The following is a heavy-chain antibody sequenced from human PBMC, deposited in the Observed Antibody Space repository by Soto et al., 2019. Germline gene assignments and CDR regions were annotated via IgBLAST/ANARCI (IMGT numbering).Heavy chain of an antibody. J-gene: IGHJ3*02. D-gene: IGHD3-22*01. CDR2: IYYSGST. Sequence: SETLSLTCTVSGGSISSSSYYWGWIRQPPGKGLEWIGSIYYSGSTYYNPSLKSRVTISVDTSKNQFSLKLSSVTAADTAVYYCARHIDSSCYYLDAFDIWGQGTMVTVSS. CDR1: GGSISSSSYY. V-gene: IGHV4-39*01. CDR3: ARHIDSSCYYLDAFDI.